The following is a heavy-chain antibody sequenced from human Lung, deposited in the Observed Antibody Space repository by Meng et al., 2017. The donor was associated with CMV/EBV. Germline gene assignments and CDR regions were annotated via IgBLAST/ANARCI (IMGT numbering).Heavy chain of an antibody. CDR3: AREAGRDGYATPKFDY. V-gene: IGHV4-31*03. CDR1: GGSIGSGGYY. CDR2: IYYTGST. Sequence: GERQGSGPGLVKPSQTLSLTCTVSGGSIGSGGYYWSWIRQHPGKGLEWIGYIYYTGSTFYNPSLKSRVTISVDTSKNQFSLKLIPATAADTAVYYCAREAGRDGYATPKFDYWGQGTLVTVSS. J-gene: IGHJ4*02. D-gene: IGHD5-24*01.